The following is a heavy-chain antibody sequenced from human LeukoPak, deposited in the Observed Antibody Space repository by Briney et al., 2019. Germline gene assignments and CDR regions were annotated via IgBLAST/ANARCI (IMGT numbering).Heavy chain of an antibody. V-gene: IGHV3-7*01. J-gene: IGHJ4*02. Sequence: GGSLRLSCAASGFTFSSYWMSWVRQAPGKGLEWVANIKQDGSEKYYVDYVKGRFTISRDNANNSLYLQMNSLRAEDTAVYYCARSQWELLDFDYWGQGTLVTVSS. CDR2: IKQDGSEK. CDR3: ARSQWELLDFDY. D-gene: IGHD1-26*01. CDR1: GFTFSSYW.